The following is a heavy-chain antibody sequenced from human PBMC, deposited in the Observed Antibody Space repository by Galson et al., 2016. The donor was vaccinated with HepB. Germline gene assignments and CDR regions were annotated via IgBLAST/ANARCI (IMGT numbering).Heavy chain of an antibody. CDR2: IYCSGST. CDR1: GGSISSYY. Sequence: SETLSLTCTVSGGSISSYYWSWIRQPPGKGLEWIGYIYCSGSTNYNPSLKSRVTISVDTSKNQFSLKLSSVTAADTAVYYCARDGSGYRGAYYYGMDVWGQGTTVTVSS. J-gene: IGHJ6*02. CDR3: ARDGSGYRGAYYYGMDV. V-gene: IGHV4-59*01. D-gene: IGHD3-22*01.